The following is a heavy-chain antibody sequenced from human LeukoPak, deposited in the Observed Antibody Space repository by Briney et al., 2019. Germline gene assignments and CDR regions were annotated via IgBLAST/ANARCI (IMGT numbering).Heavy chain of an antibody. CDR1: GFTFSTYG. J-gene: IGHJ5*02. V-gene: IGHV3-48*04. CDR2: ISGSSDSI. CDR3: RKSRIGFSGLVDL. D-gene: IGHD1-26*01. Sequence: GGSLRLSCAASGFTFSTYGMQWVRQVPGKGLEWVSYISGSSDSIKYAESVKGRFTNSRDNAKNSLYLHLNSLRAEDTAVYYCRKSRIGFSGLVDLWGQGTLVTVSS.